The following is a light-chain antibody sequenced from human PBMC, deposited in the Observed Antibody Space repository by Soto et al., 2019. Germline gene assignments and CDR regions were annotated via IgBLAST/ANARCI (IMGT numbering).Light chain of an antibody. CDR3: ISYTTSNTWV. Sequence: QSALTQPASVSGSPGQSISISCTGTSSDVGAYEYVSWYQHHPGKAPKLMIYEVTNRPSGISNRFSGSKSGNTASLTISGLQAEDEADYYCISYTTSNTWVFGGGTKVTVL. J-gene: IGLJ3*02. CDR1: SSDVGAYEY. CDR2: EVT. V-gene: IGLV2-14*01.